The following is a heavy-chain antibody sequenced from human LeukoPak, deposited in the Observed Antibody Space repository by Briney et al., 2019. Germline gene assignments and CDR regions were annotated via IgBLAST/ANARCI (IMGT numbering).Heavy chain of an antibody. J-gene: IGHJ4*02. Sequence: GGSLRLSCAASGFTLSDHWMNWVRQPPGKGLLWVSHINADGSDTDYADSVKGRFTISRDNARNTLYLQMDSLRAEDTAVYYCASPSSGREMATSFGYWGQGTLVTVSS. D-gene: IGHD5-24*01. V-gene: IGHV3-74*01. CDR3: ASPSSGREMATSFGY. CDR1: GFTLSDHW. CDR2: INADGSDT.